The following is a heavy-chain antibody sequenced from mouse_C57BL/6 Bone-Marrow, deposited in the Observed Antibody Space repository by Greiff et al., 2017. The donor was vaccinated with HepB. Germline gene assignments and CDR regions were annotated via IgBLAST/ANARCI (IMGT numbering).Heavy chain of an antibody. V-gene: IGHV5-4*01. CDR2: ISDGGSYT. CDR3: ARDRGRACYWYFDV. J-gene: IGHJ1*03. CDR1: GFTFSSYA. D-gene: IGHD1-1*01. Sequence: DVKLVESGGGLVKPGGSLKLSCAASGFTFSSYAMSWVRQTPEKRLEWVATISDGGSYTYYPDNVKGRFTISRDNAKNNLYLQMSHLKSEDTAMYYCARDRGRACYWYFDVWGTGTTVTVSS.